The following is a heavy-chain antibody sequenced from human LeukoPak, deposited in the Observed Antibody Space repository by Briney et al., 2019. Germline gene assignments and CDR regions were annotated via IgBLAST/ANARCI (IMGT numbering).Heavy chain of an antibody. D-gene: IGHD2-15*01. J-gene: IGHJ4*02. CDR3: ARVDLRAAYFDY. CDR1: GGSISSYY. Sequence: SETLSLTCTVSGGSISSYYWSWIRQPAGKGLEWIGRIYTSGSTGYNPSLKSRVTMSVDTSKNQFSLKLSSVTAADTAVYYCARVDLRAAYFDYWGQGTLVTVTS. V-gene: IGHV4-4*07. CDR2: IYTSGST.